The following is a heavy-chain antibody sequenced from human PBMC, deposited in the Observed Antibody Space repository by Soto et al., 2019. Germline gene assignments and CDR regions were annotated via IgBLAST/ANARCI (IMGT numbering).Heavy chain of an antibody. D-gene: IGHD2-21*02. V-gene: IGHV1-8*01. CDR2: MNPNSGNT. CDR3: ARAQRGDLGNWFVP. CDR1: GYTFTSYD. J-gene: IGHJ5*02. Sequence: ASVKVSCKASGYTFTSYDINWVRQATGQGLEWMGWMNPNSGNTGYAQKFQGRVTMTRNTSISTAYMELNSLRSEDTAVYYCARAQRGDLGNWFVPWGQGTLVTVSS.